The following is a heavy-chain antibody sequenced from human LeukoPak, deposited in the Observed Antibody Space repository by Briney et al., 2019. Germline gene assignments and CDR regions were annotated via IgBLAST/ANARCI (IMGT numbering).Heavy chain of an antibody. CDR2: IRYDGSNK. Sequence: PGGSLRLSCAASGFTFSSYGMHWVRQAPGKGLEWVAFIRYDGSNKYYADSVKGRFTISRDNSKNTLYLQMNSLRAEDTAVYYCAKDTRTMVRGPVRDWGQGTLVTVSS. J-gene: IGHJ4*02. CDR3: AKDTRTMVRGPVRD. CDR1: GFTFSSYG. V-gene: IGHV3-30*02. D-gene: IGHD3-10*01.